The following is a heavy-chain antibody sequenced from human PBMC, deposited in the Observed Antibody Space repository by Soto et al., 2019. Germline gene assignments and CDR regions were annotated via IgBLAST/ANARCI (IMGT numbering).Heavy chain of an antibody. CDR2: ISAYNGNT. Sequence: ASVKVSCKASGYTFTSYGISWVRQAPGQGLEWMGWISAYNGNTNYAQKLQGRVTMTTDTSTSTAYMELRSLRSDDTAVYYCARVPYDFWSGYYVNPSPNSWFDPWGQGTLVTVSS. D-gene: IGHD3-3*01. J-gene: IGHJ5*02. CDR3: ARVPYDFWSGYYVNPSPNSWFDP. V-gene: IGHV1-18*01. CDR1: GYTFTSYG.